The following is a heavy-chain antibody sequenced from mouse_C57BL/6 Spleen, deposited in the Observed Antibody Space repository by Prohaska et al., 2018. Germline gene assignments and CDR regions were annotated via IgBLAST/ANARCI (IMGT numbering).Heavy chain of an antibody. CDR1: GYTFTDYY. Sequence: VQLQQSGPELVKPGASVKISCKASGYTFTDYYMNWVKQRPGKGLEWIGQIYPGDGDTNYNGKFKGKATLTADKSSSTAYMQLSSLTSEDSAVYFCARGDYGSSYSFAYWGQGTLVTVSA. D-gene: IGHD1-1*01. V-gene: IGHV1-80*01. CDR3: ARGDYGSSYSFAY. CDR2: IYPGDGDT. J-gene: IGHJ3*01.